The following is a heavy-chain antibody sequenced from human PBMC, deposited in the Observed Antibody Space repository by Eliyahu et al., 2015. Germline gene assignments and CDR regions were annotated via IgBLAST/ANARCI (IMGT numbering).Heavy chain of an antibody. CDR3: AKESDAFDI. V-gene: IGHV3-30*02. CDR1: GLPFSSYF. J-gene: IGHJ3*02. CDR2: IFYDGGVE. Sequence: QVQLVESGGAVVQPGGFLRLXGAPSGLPFSSYFMHWVRQAPGKGLEWVACIFYDGGVEHYADSVKGRFTISRDNSKNTLYLQMNSLRGEDTALYYCAKESDAFDIWGQGTMVTVSS.